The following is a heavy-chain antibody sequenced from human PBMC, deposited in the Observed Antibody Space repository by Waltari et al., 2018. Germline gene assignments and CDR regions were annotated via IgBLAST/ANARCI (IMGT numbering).Heavy chain of an antibody. CDR2: ISSSGSSA. CDR3: ARGWSSGCHFDY. J-gene: IGHJ4*02. D-gene: IGHD6-19*01. V-gene: IGHV3-48*03. Sequence: EVYLVESGGGLVQPGGSLRLSCAVPGVTCSSFEMNWVRQAPGKGLECVSYISSSGSSARYADSVKGRFTVSRDNAKNSLYLQMSSLRDEDTAVYYCARGWSSGCHFDYWGQGTLVTVSS. CDR1: GVTCSSFE.